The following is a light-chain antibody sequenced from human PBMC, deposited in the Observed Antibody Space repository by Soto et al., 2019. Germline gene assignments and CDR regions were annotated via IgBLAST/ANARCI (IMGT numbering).Light chain of an antibody. CDR2: GAS. J-gene: IGKJ1*01. V-gene: IGKV3-20*01. CDR3: QQYGNSAWT. Sequence: EIVLTQSPDTLSLSPGERATLSCRASQSVSNNYLAWYQQKPGQAPRLLIYGASSRATGIPDRFSGSGSGTDFTLTISRLEPEDFAVYYCQQYGNSAWTFGQGTKVDIK. CDR1: QSVSNNY.